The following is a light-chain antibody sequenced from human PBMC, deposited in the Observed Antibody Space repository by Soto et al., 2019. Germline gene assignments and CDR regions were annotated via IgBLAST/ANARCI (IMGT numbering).Light chain of an antibody. V-gene: IGKV1-39*01. CDR1: QTISGY. CDR2: AAS. J-gene: IGKJ2*01. CDR3: QQTYTTPHA. Sequence: DIRMTQSPSSLFASVGDRVTITCRASQTISGYLNWYQQKLGEAPKLLIYAASNLQSGVPSRFSGSGSGTDYTLTIRSLQPEDFATYYCQQTYTTPHAFGLGTKLEMK.